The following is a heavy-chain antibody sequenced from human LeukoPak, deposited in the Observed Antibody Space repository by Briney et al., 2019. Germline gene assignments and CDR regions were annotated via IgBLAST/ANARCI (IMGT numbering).Heavy chain of an antibody. J-gene: IGHJ5*02. CDR2: ISAYNGNT. D-gene: IGHD3-9*01. Sequence: ASVKVSCKASGYTFTSYGISWVRQAPGQGLEWMGWISAYNGNTNYAQKLQGRVTMTTDTSTSTAYMELRSLRSDDTAVYYGARLGPVLRYFGWIGGWFDPWGQGTLVTVSS. CDR1: GYTFTSYG. V-gene: IGHV1-18*01. CDR3: ARLGPVLRYFGWIGGWFDP.